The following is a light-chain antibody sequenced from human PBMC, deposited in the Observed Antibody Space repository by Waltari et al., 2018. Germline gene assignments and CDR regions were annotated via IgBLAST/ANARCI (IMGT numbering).Light chain of an antibody. CDR2: AYR. V-gene: IGLV1-40*01. CDR1: SSNIGAGYD. J-gene: IGLJ3*02. Sequence: QSVLTQPPSVSGAPGQTVTISCAGSSSNIGAGYDVHWYQQLPGAAPKLLIYAYRSRPSGVPDRFYGSKSGTSASLAINGLQPEDEADYYCQSYDSALSAVFGGGTKVTVL. CDR3: QSYDSALSAV.